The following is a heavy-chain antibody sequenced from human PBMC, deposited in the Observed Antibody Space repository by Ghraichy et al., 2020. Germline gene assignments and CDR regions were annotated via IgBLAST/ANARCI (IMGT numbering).Heavy chain of an antibody. V-gene: IGHV3-30-3*01. D-gene: IGHD3-22*01. CDR2: ISYDGSNK. CDR1: GFTFKTFA. CDR3: ARGQWDSSGFYHCDY. J-gene: IGHJ4*02. Sequence: GGSLRLSCAASGFTFKTFAMHWVRQAPGKGLEWVALISYDGSNKYYTDSVKGRFTISRDTSKNTLYLQINSLRAEDTAAYYCARGQWDSSGFYHCDYWGQGTLVTVSS.